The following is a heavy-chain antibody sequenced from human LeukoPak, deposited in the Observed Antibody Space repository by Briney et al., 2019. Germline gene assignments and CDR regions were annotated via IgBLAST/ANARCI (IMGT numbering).Heavy chain of an antibody. CDR3: ARDRPRGRLLFDY. D-gene: IGHD2/OR15-2a*01. CDR2: INPNSGGT. J-gene: IGHJ4*02. CDR1: GYTFTGYY. V-gene: IGHV1-2*02. Sequence: ASVKVSCKASGYTFTGYYMHWVRQAPGQGLEWMGWINPNSGGTNYAQKFQGRVTMTRDTSISTAYMELSRLRSDDTAVYYSARDRPRGRLLFDYWGQGTLVTVSS.